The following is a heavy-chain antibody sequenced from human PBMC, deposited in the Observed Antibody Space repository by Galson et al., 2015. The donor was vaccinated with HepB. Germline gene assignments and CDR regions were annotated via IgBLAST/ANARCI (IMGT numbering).Heavy chain of an antibody. D-gene: IGHD6-19*01. V-gene: IGHV3-23*01. CDR3: AKDIGYSSGWYEDAFDI. Sequence: SLRLSCAASGFTFSSYAMSWVRQAPGKGLEWVSAISGSGGSTYYADSVKGRFTISRDNSKNTLYLQMNSLRAEDTAVYYCAKDIGYSSGWYEDAFDIWGQGTMVTVSS. CDR2: ISGSGGST. CDR1: GFTFSSYA. J-gene: IGHJ3*02.